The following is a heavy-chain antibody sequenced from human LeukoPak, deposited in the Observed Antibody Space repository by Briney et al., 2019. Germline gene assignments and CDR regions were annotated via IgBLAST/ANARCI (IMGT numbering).Heavy chain of an antibody. CDR2: IYYSGST. CDR1: GGSISSSHYY. CDR3: ARGRTYSPYDAFDI. V-gene: IGHV4-39*01. Sequence: PSETLSLTCTVSGGSISSSHYYWGWIRQPPGKGLEWIGSIYYSGSTFYNPSLKSRVTISVDTSNNQFSLKLSSVTAADTAVYYCARGRTYSPYDAFDIWGQGTMVTVSS. D-gene: IGHD1-26*01. J-gene: IGHJ3*02.